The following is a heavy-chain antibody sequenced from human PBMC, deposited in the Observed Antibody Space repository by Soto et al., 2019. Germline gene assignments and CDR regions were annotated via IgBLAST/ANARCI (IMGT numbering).Heavy chain of an antibody. CDR1: GVTFSTSA. CDR3: AKVWGEYGYSSRTSCLYYFHH. J-gene: IGHJ4*02. D-gene: IGHD2-2*03. CDR2: MSDSGST. Sequence: EVQLFESGGGWVQPVGSLSLSCEASGVTFSTSAMSWVRQAPGKGLGWVSTMSDSGSTYYADSVKDRFTISRNNSKNTLYLQMHSLRAEHTVVFYCAKVWGEYGYSSRTSCLYYFHHWGQGTLVTVSS. V-gene: IGHV3-23*01.